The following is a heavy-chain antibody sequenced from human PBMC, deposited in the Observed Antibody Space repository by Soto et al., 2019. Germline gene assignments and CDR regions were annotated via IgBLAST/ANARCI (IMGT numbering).Heavy chain of an antibody. CDR2: TYHSGST. CDR3: ARDQVTMVRGVIYYYYGMDV. CDR1: GGSISSSNW. D-gene: IGHD3-10*01. Sequence: SETLSLTCAVSGGSISSSNWWGWVRQPPGKGLEWIGETYHSGSTNYNPSLKSRVTISVDKSKNQFSLKLSSVTAADTAVYYCARDQVTMVRGVIYYYYGMDVWGQGTTVTVSS. J-gene: IGHJ6*02. V-gene: IGHV4-4*02.